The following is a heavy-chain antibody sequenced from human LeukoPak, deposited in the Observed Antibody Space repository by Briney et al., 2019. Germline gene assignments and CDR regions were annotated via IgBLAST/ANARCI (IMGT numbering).Heavy chain of an antibody. V-gene: IGHV1-18*01. D-gene: IGHD2-15*01. CDR1: GYTFTSYG. CDR2: ISAYNGNT. J-gene: IGHJ3*02. CDR3: ARKRYCSGGSCYNAFDI. Sequence: ASVKVSCKASGYTFTSYGISWVRQAPGQGLEWMGWISAYNGNTNYAQKLQGRVTMTTDTSTSTAYMELRGLRSDDTAVYYCARKRYCSGGSCYNAFDIWGQGTMVTVSS.